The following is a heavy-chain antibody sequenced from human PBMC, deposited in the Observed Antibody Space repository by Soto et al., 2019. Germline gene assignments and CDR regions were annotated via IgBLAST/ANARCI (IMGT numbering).Heavy chain of an antibody. D-gene: IGHD2-2*01. Sequence: GGSLRLSCAASGFTFSSYAMSWVRQAPGKGLEWVSAISGSGGSTYYADSVKGRFTISRDNSENTLYLQMNSLRAEDTAVYYCAKGPRYCSSTSCYYYFDYWGQGTLVTVSS. CDR1: GFTFSSYA. CDR3: AKGPRYCSSTSCYYYFDY. V-gene: IGHV3-23*01. CDR2: ISGSGGST. J-gene: IGHJ4*02.